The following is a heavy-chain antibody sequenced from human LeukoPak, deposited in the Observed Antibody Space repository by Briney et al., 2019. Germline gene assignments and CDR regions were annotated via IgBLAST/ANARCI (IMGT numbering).Heavy chain of an antibody. CDR2: IYTLGST. D-gene: IGHD3-10*01. J-gene: IGHJ6*03. CDR3: ARDDLAKRIITMVRGAFYYMDV. CDR1: GGSISSYY. Sequence: ASETLSLTCTVSGGSISSYYWSWIRQPAGKGLEWIGRIYTLGSTNCNPSLKSRVTISVDTSKNQFSLKLSSCTAADTAVYYCARDDLAKRIITMVRGAFYYMDVWGKGTTVTVSS. V-gene: IGHV4-4*07.